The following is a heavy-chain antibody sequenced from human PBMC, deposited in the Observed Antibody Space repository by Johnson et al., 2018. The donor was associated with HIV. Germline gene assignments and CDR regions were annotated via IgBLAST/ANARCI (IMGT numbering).Heavy chain of an antibody. CDR3: AKMSRGRQDAFDI. D-gene: IGHD3-16*01. CDR2: ISYDGSNK. J-gene: IGHJ3*02. Sequence: HVQLVESGGGVVQPGRSLRLSCAASGFTFSSYAMHWVRQAPGKGLEWVAVISYDGSNKDYADSVKGRFTISRDNSKNTLYLQMNSLRVEDTAVYYCAKMSRGRQDAFDIWGQGTTVIVSS. CDR1: GFTFSSYA. V-gene: IGHV3-30*04.